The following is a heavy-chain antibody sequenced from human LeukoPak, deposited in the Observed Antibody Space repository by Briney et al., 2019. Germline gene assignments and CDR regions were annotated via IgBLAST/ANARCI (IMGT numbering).Heavy chain of an antibody. J-gene: IGHJ5*02. D-gene: IGHD5-12*01. CDR2: IYSGGST. V-gene: IGHV3-66*02. CDR1: GFTVSSNY. CDR3: ARAGYSGYDFLA. Sequence: GGSLTPSCAASGFTVSSNYMSWVRQAPGKGLEWVSVIYSGGSTYYTDSVKGRFTISRDNAKNTLYLQMNSLRAEDTAVYYCARAGYSGYDFLAWGQGTLVTVSS.